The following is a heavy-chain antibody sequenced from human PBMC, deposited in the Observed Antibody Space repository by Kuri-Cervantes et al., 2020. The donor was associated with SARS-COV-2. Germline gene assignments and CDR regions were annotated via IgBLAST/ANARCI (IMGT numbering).Heavy chain of an antibody. CDR3: ARDRATIFGVVTPSWYFDL. V-gene: IGHV4-61*01. D-gene: IGHD3-3*01. Sequence: SETLSLTCTVSGGSVSSGSYYWSWIRQPPGKGLEWIGYIYYSGSTNYNPPLKSRVTISVDTSKNQFSLKLSSVTAADTAVYYCARDRATIFGVVTPSWYFDLWGRGTLVTVSS. J-gene: IGHJ2*01. CDR1: GGSVSSGSYY. CDR2: IYYSGST.